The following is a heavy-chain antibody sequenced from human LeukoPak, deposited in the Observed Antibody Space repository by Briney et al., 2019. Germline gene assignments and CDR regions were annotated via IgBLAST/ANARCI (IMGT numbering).Heavy chain of an antibody. CDR3: ARSGYYYDSSGSSS. CDR2: IYSGGST. CDR1: GFTVSSNY. V-gene: IGHV3-66*01. D-gene: IGHD3-22*01. J-gene: IGHJ5*02. Sequence: GGSLRLSCAASGFTVSSNYMSWVRQAPGKGLEWVSVIYSGGSTYYADSVKGRFTISRDNSRSTLYLQMDGLRPEDTAVYYCARSGYYYDSSGSSSWGQGTLVTVSS.